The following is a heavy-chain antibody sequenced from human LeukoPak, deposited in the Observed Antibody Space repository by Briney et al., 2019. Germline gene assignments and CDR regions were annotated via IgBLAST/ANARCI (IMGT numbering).Heavy chain of an antibody. V-gene: IGHV3-7*01. Sequence: GGSLRLSCETSGFSFSTYWMSWVRQAPGKGLEWVANIRPDGSEKYYVDSVKGRFTISRDIAKQSVFLQMTSLRVEDTAVYYRARLSAMVRGPEDIFYFEYWGLGTLVTVSS. CDR2: IRPDGSEK. D-gene: IGHD3-10*01. CDR1: GFSFSTYW. CDR3: ARLSAMVRGPEDIFYFEY. J-gene: IGHJ4*02.